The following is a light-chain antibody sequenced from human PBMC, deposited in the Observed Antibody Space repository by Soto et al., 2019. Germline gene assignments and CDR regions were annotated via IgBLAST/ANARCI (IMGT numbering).Light chain of an antibody. V-gene: IGKV3-20*01. CDR2: VAS. CDR1: QSVSSSY. J-gene: IGKJ1*01. CDR3: QQYGSSPQT. Sequence: EIVLTQSPGTLSLSPGERATLSCRASQSVSSSYLAWYQQKPGQAPRLLIYVASSRSTGIPDRFSGSGSGTDFTLTISRLEPEDFAVYYCQQYGSSPQTFGKGTTVEIK.